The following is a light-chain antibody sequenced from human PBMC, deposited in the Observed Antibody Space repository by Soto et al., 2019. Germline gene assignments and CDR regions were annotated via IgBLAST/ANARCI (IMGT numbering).Light chain of an antibody. Sequence: EIVMTQSPATLSVSPGERATFSCRASQSVNTNLAWYQLKPGQAPRLLVYGASNRATGIPDRFSGSGSGTGFTLTISSLQPDDFATYYCQQYYSFPLTFGGGTKVDIK. CDR2: GAS. CDR3: QQYYSFPLT. V-gene: IGKV3D-15*01. J-gene: IGKJ4*01. CDR1: QSVNTN.